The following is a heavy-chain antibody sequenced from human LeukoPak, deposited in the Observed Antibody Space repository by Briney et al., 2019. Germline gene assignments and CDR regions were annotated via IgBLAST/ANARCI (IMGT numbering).Heavy chain of an antibody. CDR1: GFTFSDYY. J-gene: IGHJ4*02. CDR2: IRSSGSTI. V-gene: IGHV3-11*04. Sequence: GGSLRLSXAASGFTFSDYYMSWIRQAPGKGLEWVSYIRSSGSTIYYADSVKGRFTISRDNAKNSLYLQMNSLRAEDTAVYYCARGWLVGATGPIPPNWGQGTLVTVSS. D-gene: IGHD1-26*01. CDR3: ARGWLVGATGPIPPN.